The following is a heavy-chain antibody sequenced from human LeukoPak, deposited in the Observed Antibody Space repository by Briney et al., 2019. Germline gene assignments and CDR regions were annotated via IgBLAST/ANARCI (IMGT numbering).Heavy chain of an antibody. J-gene: IGHJ5*02. CDR1: GFTFSSYA. Sequence: PGGSLRLSCAASGFTFSSYAMSWVRQAPGKGLEWVANIKQDGSEKYYVDSVKGRFTISRDNAKNSLYLQMNSLRAEDTAVYYCASTPIATPDIVVVPAPKVWFDPWGQGTLVTVSS. CDR2: IKQDGSEK. D-gene: IGHD2-2*01. CDR3: ASTPIATPDIVVVPAPKVWFDP. V-gene: IGHV3-7*01.